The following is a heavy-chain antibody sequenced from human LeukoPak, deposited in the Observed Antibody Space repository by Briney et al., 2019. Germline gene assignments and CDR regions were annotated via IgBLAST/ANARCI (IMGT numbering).Heavy chain of an antibody. J-gene: IGHJ4*02. CDR1: GFTFDDYG. Sequence: GGSLRLSCAASGFTFDDYGLSWVRQAPGKGLEWVSGINWNGGSTGYADSVKGRFTISRDNAKNSLYLQMNSLRAEDTALYYCERGSGYGGNCDYWGQGTLVTVSS. CDR3: ERGSGYGGNCDY. D-gene: IGHD4-23*01. V-gene: IGHV3-20*04. CDR2: INWNGGST.